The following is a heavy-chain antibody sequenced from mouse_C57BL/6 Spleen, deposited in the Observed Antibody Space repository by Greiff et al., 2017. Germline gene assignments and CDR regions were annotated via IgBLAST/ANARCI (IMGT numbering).Heavy chain of an antibody. J-gene: IGHJ1*03. CDR2: IDPSDSYT. CDR3: ARNYGSRTGYFDV. V-gene: IGHV1-59*01. CDR1: GYTFTSYW. Sequence: VQLQQPGAELVRPGTSVKLSCKASGYTFTSYWMHWVKQRPGQGLEWIGVIDPSDSYTNYNQKFKGKATLTVDTSSSTAYMQLSSLTSEDSAVYYCARNYGSRTGYFDVWGTGTTVTVSS. D-gene: IGHD1-1*01.